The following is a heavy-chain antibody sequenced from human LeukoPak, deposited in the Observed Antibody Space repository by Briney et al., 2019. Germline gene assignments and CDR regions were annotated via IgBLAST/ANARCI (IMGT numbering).Heavy chain of an antibody. D-gene: IGHD1-26*01. V-gene: IGHV3-66*01. CDR1: GFTVSRHY. CDR2: IYNDDNT. CDR3: ARDGGREIGTYPE. J-gene: IGHJ4*02. Sequence: GGSLRLFCAASGFTVSRHYMSWVRQAAGKGLEGVSVIYNDDNTDYADSVKGRFTISRDKSKNTVYLQMNSQRAEDTAVYYCARDGGREIGTYPEWGQGTLVTVSS.